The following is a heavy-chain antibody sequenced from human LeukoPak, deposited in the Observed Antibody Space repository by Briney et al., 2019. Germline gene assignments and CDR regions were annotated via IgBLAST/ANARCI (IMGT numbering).Heavy chain of an antibody. D-gene: IGHD3-22*01. CDR3: AKGLRDSRGYVLNGFDM. J-gene: IGHJ3*02. CDR2: VRFDGSNK. Sequence: GGSLRLSCAASGLSFSNYGMHWVRQAPGKGLEWVAFVRFDGSNKYYADSVKGRFTISRDNSKNTLYLQMNSLRAEDTAMYYCAKGLRDSRGYVLNGFDMWGQGTMVTVS. CDR1: GLSFSNYG. V-gene: IGHV3-30*02.